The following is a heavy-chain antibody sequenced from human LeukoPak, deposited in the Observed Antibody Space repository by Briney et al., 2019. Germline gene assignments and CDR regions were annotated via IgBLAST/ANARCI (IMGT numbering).Heavy chain of an antibody. CDR3: AKARSGSSSSCYNY. D-gene: IGHD2-2*02. V-gene: IGHV3-23*01. CDR1: GFTFRNYS. Sequence: PGGSLRLSCAASGFTFRNYSMNWVRQALGKGLEWVSGISDSGGTTDYADSVKGRFAISRDNSNNTLYLQMNSLRAEDTAVYYCAKARSGSSSSCYNYWGQGTLVTVSS. J-gene: IGHJ4*02. CDR2: ISDSGGTT.